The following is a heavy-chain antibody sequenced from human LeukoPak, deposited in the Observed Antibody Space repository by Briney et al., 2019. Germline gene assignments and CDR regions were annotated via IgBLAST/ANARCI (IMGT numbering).Heavy chain of an antibody. V-gene: IGHV3-48*01. D-gene: IGHD2-2*01. J-gene: IGHJ4*02. Sequence: GGSLRLSCAASGFTFSSYSMNWVRQAPGKGLEWVSYISSSSSTIYYADSVKGRFTISRDNAKNSLYLQMNSLRAEDTAVYYCARGCSSTSCPSDYWGQGTLVTVSS. CDR1: GFTFSSYS. CDR3: ARGCSSTSCPSDY. CDR2: ISSSSSTI.